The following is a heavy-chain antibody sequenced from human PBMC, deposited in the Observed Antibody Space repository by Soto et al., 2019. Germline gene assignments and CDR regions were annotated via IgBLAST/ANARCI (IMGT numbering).Heavy chain of an antibody. CDR3: TTLGFDP. Sequence: VESGGGLVKPGGSLRLSCAASGSPFSHAWMSWVRQVPGKGLEWVARVKSKAAGGTTDYAAPVKGRFTISRDDSKNTLYLQMNSLKTDDTAVYYCTTLGFDPWGQGTLVTVSS. J-gene: IGHJ5*02. V-gene: IGHV3-15*01. CDR2: VKSKAAGGTT. CDR1: GSPFSHAW.